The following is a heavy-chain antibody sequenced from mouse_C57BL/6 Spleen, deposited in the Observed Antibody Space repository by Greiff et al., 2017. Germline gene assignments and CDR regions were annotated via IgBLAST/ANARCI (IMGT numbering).Heavy chain of an antibody. J-gene: IGHJ4*01. CDR2: IYPRDGST. D-gene: IGHD1-1*01. V-gene: IGHV1-78*01. CDR3: ARNRYYYGSSYYAMDY. Sequence: VKLQESDAELVKPGASVKISCKVSGYTFTDHTIHWMKQRPEQGLEWIGYIYPRDGSTKYNEKFKGKATLTADKSSSTAYMQLNSLTSEDSAVYFCARNRYYYGSSYYAMDYWGQGASVTVSS. CDR1: GYTFTDHT.